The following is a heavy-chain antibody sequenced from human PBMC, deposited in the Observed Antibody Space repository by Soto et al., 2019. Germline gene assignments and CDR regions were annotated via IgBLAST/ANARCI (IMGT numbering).Heavy chain of an antibody. CDR2: IVVGSGNT. V-gene: IGHV1-58*01. J-gene: IGHJ5*02. CDR1: GFTFTSSA. D-gene: IGHD3-3*01. Sequence: GASVKVSCKASGFTFTSSAVQWVRQARGQRLEWIGWIVVGSGNTNYAQKFQERVTITRDMSTSTAYMELSSLRSEDTAVYYCAADRGLEGYNWFDPWGQGTPVTVSS. CDR3: AADRGLEGYNWFDP.